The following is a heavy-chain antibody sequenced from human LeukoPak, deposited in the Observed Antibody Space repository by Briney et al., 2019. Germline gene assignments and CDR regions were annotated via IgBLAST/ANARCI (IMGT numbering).Heavy chain of an antibody. V-gene: IGHV4-39*01. Sequence: SETLSLTCTVSGGSISSSSYYWGWIRQPQGKGLGGMGSIYYSGSTYYNPSLKSRVTISVDTSKNQFSLKLSSVTAADTAVYYCATWGAGRAARPNWFDPWGQGTLVTVSS. J-gene: IGHJ5*02. D-gene: IGHD6-6*01. CDR1: GGSISSSSYY. CDR3: ATWGAGRAARPNWFDP. CDR2: IYYSGST.